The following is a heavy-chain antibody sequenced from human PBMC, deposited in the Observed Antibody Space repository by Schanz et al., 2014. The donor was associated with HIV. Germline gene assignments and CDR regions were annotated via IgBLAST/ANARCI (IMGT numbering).Heavy chain of an antibody. CDR1: GFTFSSYA. CDR2: ISYDGSEK. CDR3: AADSEWFGESPSAFDI. V-gene: IGHV3-30*03. Sequence: VQLLESGGGLVQPGGSLRLSCAASGFTFSSYAMSWVRQAPGKGLEWVAVISYDGSEKYYADSVKGRFTISRDNAKNSLYLQMNSLRAEDTAVYYCAADSEWFGESPSAFDIWGQGTMVTVSS. J-gene: IGHJ3*02. D-gene: IGHD3-10*01.